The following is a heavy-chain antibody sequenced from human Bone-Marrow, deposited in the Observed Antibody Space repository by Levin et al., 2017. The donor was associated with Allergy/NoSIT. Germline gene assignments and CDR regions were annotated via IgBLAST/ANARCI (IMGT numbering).Heavy chain of an antibody. CDR2: INTGNGNT. J-gene: IGHJ3*02. CDR3: ARAKMEIVVVPAAKDI. Sequence: ASVKVSCKPSGYTFTRYSIHWVRQAPGQRLEWMGWINTGNGNTKYSQKFQGRVSITRDTSASTAYMEVRSLRSEDTAMYFCARAKMEIVVVPAAKDIWGQGTMVTVSS. CDR1: GYTFTRYS. D-gene: IGHD2-2*03. V-gene: IGHV1-3*04.